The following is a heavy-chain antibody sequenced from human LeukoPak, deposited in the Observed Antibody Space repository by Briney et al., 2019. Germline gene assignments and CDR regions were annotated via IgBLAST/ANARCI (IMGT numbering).Heavy chain of an antibody. D-gene: IGHD6-19*01. CDR2: IWYDGSNK. CDR3: ARDVAGTFYYYYYGMDV. J-gene: IGHJ6*02. Sequence: GGSLRLSCAASGFTFGSYAMTWVRQAPGKGLEWVAVIWYDGSNKYYADSVKGRFTISRDNSKNTLYLQMNSLRAEDTAVYYCARDVAGTFYYYYYGMDVWGQGTTVTVSS. CDR1: GFTFGSYA. V-gene: IGHV3-33*08.